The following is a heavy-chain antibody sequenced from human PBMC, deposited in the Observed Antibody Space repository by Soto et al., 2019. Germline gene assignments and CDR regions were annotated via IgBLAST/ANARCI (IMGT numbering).Heavy chain of an antibody. Sequence: GGSLRLSCATSGFTVSSSYMSWVRQAPGMGLEWVSVILTGGDTYYADSVKGRFTVSRDTSQNTVYLQMNSLRGEDTATYYCARGYRRFGESYYFDYWGQGTLVTISS. J-gene: IGHJ4*02. CDR3: ARGYRRFGESYYFDY. CDR2: ILTGGDT. CDR1: GFTVSSSY. D-gene: IGHD3-10*01. V-gene: IGHV3-53*01.